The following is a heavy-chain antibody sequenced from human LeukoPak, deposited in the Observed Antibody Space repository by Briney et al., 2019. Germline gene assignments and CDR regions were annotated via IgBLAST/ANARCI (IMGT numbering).Heavy chain of an antibody. CDR2: IYPGDSDT. V-gene: IGHV5-51*01. J-gene: IGHJ4*02. D-gene: IGHD3-9*01. Sequence: GESLKISCKGSGYSFTSYWSGWVRQMPGKGLEWMGIIYPGDSDTRYSPSFQGQVTISTDKSISTAYLQWSSLKASDTAMYYCASRIYDSLTGYYIDYWGQGTLVTVSS. CDR1: GYSFTSYW. CDR3: ASRIYDSLTGYYIDY.